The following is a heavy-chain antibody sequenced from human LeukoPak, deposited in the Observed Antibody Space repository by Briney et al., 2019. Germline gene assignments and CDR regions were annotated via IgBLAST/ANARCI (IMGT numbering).Heavy chain of an antibody. Sequence: GRSLRLSCAASGFTFDDYAMHWVRQAPGKGLEWVSGISWNSGSIGYADSVKGRFTISRDNAKNSLYLQMNSLRAEDMALYYCAKDRGDLFYYFDYWGQGTLVAVSS. V-gene: IGHV3-9*03. CDR2: ISWNSGSI. CDR3: AKDRGDLFYYFDY. J-gene: IGHJ4*02. CDR1: GFTFDDYA. D-gene: IGHD7-27*01.